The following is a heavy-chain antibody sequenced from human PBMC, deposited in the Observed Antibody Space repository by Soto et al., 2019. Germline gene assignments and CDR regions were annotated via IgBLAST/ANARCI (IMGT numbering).Heavy chain of an antibody. CDR1: GGTFSSYA. CDR3: ARVQQDTYYYDSSGGYYFDY. Sequence: SVKVSCKASGGTFSSYAISWVRQAPGQGLEWMGGIIPIFGTANYAQKFQGRVTITADESTSTAYMELSSLRSEDTAVYYCARVQQDTYYYDSSGGYYFDYWGQGTLVTVSS. D-gene: IGHD3-22*01. CDR2: IIPIFGTA. J-gene: IGHJ4*02. V-gene: IGHV1-69*13.